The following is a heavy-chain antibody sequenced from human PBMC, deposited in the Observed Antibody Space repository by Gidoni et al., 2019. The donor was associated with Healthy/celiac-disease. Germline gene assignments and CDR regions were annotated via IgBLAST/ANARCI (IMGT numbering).Heavy chain of an antibody. Sequence: QLQLQESGPGLVKPSATLSLTCTVSAGPISRRSYYWGWIRQPPGKGLEWIGSIYYSGSTYYNPSLKSRVTISVDTSKNQFSLKLSSVTAADTAVYYCARHWDSSGLDWFDPWGQGTLVTVSS. CDR1: AGPISRRSYY. CDR2: IYYSGST. J-gene: IGHJ5*02. CDR3: ARHWDSSGLDWFDP. V-gene: IGHV4-39*01. D-gene: IGHD6-19*01.